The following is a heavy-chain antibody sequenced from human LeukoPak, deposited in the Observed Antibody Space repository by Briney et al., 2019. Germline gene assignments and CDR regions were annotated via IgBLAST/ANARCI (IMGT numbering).Heavy chain of an antibody. CDR2: ISGSGGGT. Sequence: GGSLRLSCAASGFTFSSYAMSWVRQAPGKGLEWVSAISGSGGGTYYADSVKGRFTISRDNSKNTLYLQMNSLRAEDTAVYYCAKGEYQQVYYGMDVWGQGTTVTVSS. J-gene: IGHJ6*02. V-gene: IGHV3-23*01. CDR3: AKGEYQQVYYGMDV. D-gene: IGHD2-2*01. CDR1: GFTFSSYA.